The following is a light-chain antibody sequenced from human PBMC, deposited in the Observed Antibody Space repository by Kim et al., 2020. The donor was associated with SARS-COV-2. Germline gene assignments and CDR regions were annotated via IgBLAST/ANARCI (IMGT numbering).Light chain of an antibody. CDR3: QQRSNWPLT. Sequence: WSLGERAPLDCRASQSVSGYLAWDQPNPGQAPRLLIYDASNRATGIPARFSGSGSGTDFTLTISSLEPEDFAVYYCQQRSNWPLTFGGGTKVDIK. CDR1: QSVSGY. CDR2: DAS. J-gene: IGKJ4*01. V-gene: IGKV3-11*01.